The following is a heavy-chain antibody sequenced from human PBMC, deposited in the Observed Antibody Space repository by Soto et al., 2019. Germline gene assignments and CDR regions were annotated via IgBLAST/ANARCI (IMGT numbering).Heavy chain of an antibody. Sequence: GGSLRLSCAASGSTFTRYSMNWVRQAPGKGLEWVSSISSTTNYIYYGDSMKGRFTISRDNAKNSLYLEMNSLRAEDTAVYYCARESEDLTSNFDYWGQGTLVTVSS. V-gene: IGHV3-21*06. CDR1: GSTFTRYS. CDR2: ISSTTNYI. CDR3: ARESEDLTSNFDY. J-gene: IGHJ4*02.